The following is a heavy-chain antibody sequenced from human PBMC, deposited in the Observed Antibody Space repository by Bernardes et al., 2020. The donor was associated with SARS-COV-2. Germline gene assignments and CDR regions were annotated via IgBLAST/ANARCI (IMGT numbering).Heavy chain of an antibody. D-gene: IGHD1-26*01. CDR1: GDSISSSNYF. J-gene: IGHJ3*02. CDR3: ARPITPYSGSFSVFDI. V-gene: IGHV4-39*01. CDR2: ISYIGGA. Sequence: SDTLSLTCTVSGDSISSSNYFWGWIRQPPGKGLEWIGSISYIGGAYYSPSLKSRVTVSVDTSKNQFSLKLNSATAADTAVYYCARPITPYSGSFSVFDIWGQGTMVTVSS.